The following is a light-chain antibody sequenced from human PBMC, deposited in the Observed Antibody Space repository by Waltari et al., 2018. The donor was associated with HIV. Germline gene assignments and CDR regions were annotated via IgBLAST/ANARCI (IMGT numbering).Light chain of an antibody. Sequence: SSELTQDPAVSVALGQTVRITCQGDSLRSYYASWYQQKPGQAHKLVIFRKDSRPSGIPDRFSASSSRNSATLTITGAQAEDEADYYCYSRDASGSHGVFGPGTKVTIL. V-gene: IGLV3-19*01. CDR2: RKD. CDR3: YSRDASGSHGV. J-gene: IGLJ1*01. CDR1: SLRSYY.